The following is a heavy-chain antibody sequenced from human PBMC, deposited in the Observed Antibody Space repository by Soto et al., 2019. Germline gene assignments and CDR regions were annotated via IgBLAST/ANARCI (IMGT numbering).Heavy chain of an antibody. CDR3: ARGVYGSGNYYTGPSDFEI. D-gene: IGHD3-10*01. Sequence: QVQLEQSGAEVKKPGSSVKVSCKASGGTLSDHGVAWLRQAPGQGLEWMGGTIPVFNTAKYAQKFQGRVTVTADKFTNIAYMELSSLRYEDTAFYFCARGVYGSGNYYTGPSDFEIWGQGTMVIVSS. J-gene: IGHJ3*02. CDR2: TIPVFNTA. V-gene: IGHV1-69*06. CDR1: GGTLSDHG.